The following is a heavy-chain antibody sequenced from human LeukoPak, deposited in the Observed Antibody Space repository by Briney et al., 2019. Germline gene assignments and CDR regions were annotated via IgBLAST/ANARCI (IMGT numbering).Heavy chain of an antibody. Sequence: ASVKVSCKASGYTFTGYYMHWVRQAPGQGLEWMGWINPNSGGTNYAQKFQGRVTMTRDTSISTAYMELSGLRSDDMAVYYCARANMVRGVGLFFDRNWFDPWGQGTLVTVSS. CDR1: GYTFTGYY. CDR3: ARANMVRGVGLFFDRNWFDP. V-gene: IGHV1-2*02. CDR2: INPNSGGT. J-gene: IGHJ5*02. D-gene: IGHD3-10*01.